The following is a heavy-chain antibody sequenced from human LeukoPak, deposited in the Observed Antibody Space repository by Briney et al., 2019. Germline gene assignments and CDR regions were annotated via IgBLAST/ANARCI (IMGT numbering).Heavy chain of an antibody. Sequence: PSETLSLTCTVSGGSISSYYRSWIRQPPGKGLEWIGYIYYSGSTNYNPSLKSRVTISVDTSKNQFSLKLSSVTAADTAVYYCARASQYYYDSSGYYLFDYWGQGTLVTVSS. CDR2: IYYSGST. CDR1: GGSISSYY. J-gene: IGHJ4*02. V-gene: IGHV4-59*01. CDR3: ARASQYYYDSSGYYLFDY. D-gene: IGHD3-22*01.